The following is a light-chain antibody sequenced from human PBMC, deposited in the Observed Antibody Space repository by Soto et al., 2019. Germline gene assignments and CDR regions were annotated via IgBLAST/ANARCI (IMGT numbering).Light chain of an antibody. CDR3: SSYTTSATYV. CDR2: EVS. J-gene: IGLJ1*01. CDR1: SSDFGVYNY. V-gene: IGLV2-14*01. Sequence: QSALTQPASVSGSPGQSITISCTGTSSDFGVYNYVSWYRQYPGRAPKVLIVEVSNRPSGVSNRFSGSKSGNTASLTISGLQAEDEADYYCSSYTTSATYVSGTGTKVTVL.